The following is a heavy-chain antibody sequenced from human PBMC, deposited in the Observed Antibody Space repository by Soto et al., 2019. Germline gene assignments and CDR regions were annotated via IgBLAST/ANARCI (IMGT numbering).Heavy chain of an antibody. CDR2: IIPIFGTA. CDR3: ASARTIFGVVTPPNYYGMDV. CDR1: GGTFSSYA. D-gene: IGHD3-3*01. V-gene: IGHV1-69*13. Sequence: SVKVSCKASGGTFSSYAISCVRQAPGQGLEWMGGIIPIFGTANYAQKFQGRVTITADESTSTAYMELSSLRSEDTAVYYCASARTIFGVVTPPNYYGMDVWGQGTTVTVSS. J-gene: IGHJ6*02.